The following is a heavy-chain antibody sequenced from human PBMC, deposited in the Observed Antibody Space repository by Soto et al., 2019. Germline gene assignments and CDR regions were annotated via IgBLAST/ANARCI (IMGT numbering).Heavy chain of an antibody. CDR2: ISSSSSYI. CDR3: ARAIKLLRWFEYQYYGMDV. J-gene: IGHJ6*02. D-gene: IGHD3-10*01. V-gene: IGHV3-21*01. CDR1: GFTLSSHS. Sequence: GSLRLSSAAAGFTLSSHSMNWVRQAPGKGLEWVASISSSSSYIYYADSVKGRFTISRDNAKNSLYLQMNSLRAEDTAVYSCARAIKLLRWFEYQYYGMDVWGQRTTFTVSS.